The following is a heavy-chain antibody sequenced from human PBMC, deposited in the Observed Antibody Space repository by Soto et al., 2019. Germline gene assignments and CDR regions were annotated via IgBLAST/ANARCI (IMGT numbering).Heavy chain of an antibody. CDR1: GYSFTGYY. D-gene: IGHD3-22*01. Sequence: WASVKVSCKTSGYSFTGYYIHWVRQAPGQGLEWMGWINPNSGATLYARKFQGRVIVSRDTSISTAFMELSSLSSDDTAVYYCARGPFNYDSSGYYVYWGPGTMITVYS. V-gene: IGHV1-2*02. CDR2: INPNSGAT. J-gene: IGHJ1*01. CDR3: ARGPFNYDSSGYYVY.